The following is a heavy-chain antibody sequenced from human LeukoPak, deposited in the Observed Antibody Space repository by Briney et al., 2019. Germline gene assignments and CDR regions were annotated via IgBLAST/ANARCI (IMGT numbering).Heavy chain of an antibody. Sequence: GGSLRLSCAASGFTFSTHWMHWARQAPGKGLEWVSRMNSDGSSSSYADSVKGRFTISRDNARNTLYLQMNSLRAEDTAVYYCARGGDGSNIYWYFDLWGRGTLVTVSS. J-gene: IGHJ2*01. CDR2: MNSDGSSS. V-gene: IGHV3-74*01. D-gene: IGHD5-24*01. CDR1: GFTFSTHW. CDR3: ARGGDGSNIYWYFDL.